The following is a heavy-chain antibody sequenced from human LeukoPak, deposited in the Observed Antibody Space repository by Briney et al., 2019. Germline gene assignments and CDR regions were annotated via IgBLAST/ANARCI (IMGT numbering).Heavy chain of an antibody. CDR3: ARSYYGSGSYYRR. V-gene: IGHV4-59*12. Sequence: PSETLSLTCTVSGGSISSYYWSWIRQPPGKGLEWIGYIYYSGSTNYNPSLKSRVTISVDTSKNQFSLKLSSVTAADTAVYYCARSYYGSGSYYRRWGQGTLVTVSS. CDR1: GGSISSYY. CDR2: IYYSGST. D-gene: IGHD3-10*01. J-gene: IGHJ4*02.